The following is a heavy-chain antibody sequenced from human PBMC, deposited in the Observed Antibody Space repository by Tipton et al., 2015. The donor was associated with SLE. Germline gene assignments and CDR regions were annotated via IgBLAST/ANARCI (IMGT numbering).Heavy chain of an antibody. V-gene: IGHV4-34*01. Sequence: LRLSCAVYGWSFSVHYWSWSWIRQPPGKGLEWIGEIDHSRSTNYNPSLKSRVTISRDTSKNQFSLRLSSVTAADTAVYYCARQIFDPGNCFDPWGQGTLVTVSS. CDR3: ARQIFDPGNCFDP. CDR1: GWSFSVHY. D-gene: IGHD3-3*01. CDR2: IDHSRST. J-gene: IGHJ5*02.